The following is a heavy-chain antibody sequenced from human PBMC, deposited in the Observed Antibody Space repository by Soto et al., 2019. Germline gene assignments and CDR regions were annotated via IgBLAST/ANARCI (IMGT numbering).Heavy chain of an antibody. Sequence: SETLSLTCTVSGGSISSYYWSWIRQPPGKGLEWIGYIYYSGSTNYNPSLKSRVTISVDTSKNQFSLKLSSVTAADTAVYYCASLYGSGSYYGYWGQGTLVTVSS. V-gene: IGHV4-59*01. J-gene: IGHJ4*02. CDR3: ASLYGSGSYYGY. D-gene: IGHD3-10*01. CDR2: IYYSGST. CDR1: GGSISSYY.